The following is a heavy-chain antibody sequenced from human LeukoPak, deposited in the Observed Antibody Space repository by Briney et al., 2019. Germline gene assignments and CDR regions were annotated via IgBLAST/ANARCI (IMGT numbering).Heavy chain of an antibody. Sequence: GGSLRLSCAASGFTFSDYAMHWVRQAPGKGLDWVSSINSRSDTIFYAESVRGRFTISRDNVKNSLYLQLNSLRVEDTAIHYCARDVMVRNWFDPWGQGTLVTVSS. J-gene: IGHJ5*02. V-gene: IGHV3-21*06. CDR3: ARDVMVRNWFDP. CDR1: GFTFSDYA. D-gene: IGHD3-10*01. CDR2: INSRSDTI.